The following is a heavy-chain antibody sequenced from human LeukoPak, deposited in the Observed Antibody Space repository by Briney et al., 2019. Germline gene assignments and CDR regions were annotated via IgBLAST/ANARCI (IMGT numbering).Heavy chain of an antibody. CDR3: ARASGSSWPKPFDY. CDR1: GGSFSGYY. CDR2: INHSGST. D-gene: IGHD6-13*01. Sequence: PSETLSLTCAVYGGSFSGYYWSWIRQPPGKGLEWIGEINHSGSTNYNPSLKSRVTISVDTSKNQFSLKLSSVTAADTAVYYCARASGSSWPKPFDYWGQGTLVTVSS. V-gene: IGHV4-34*01. J-gene: IGHJ4*02.